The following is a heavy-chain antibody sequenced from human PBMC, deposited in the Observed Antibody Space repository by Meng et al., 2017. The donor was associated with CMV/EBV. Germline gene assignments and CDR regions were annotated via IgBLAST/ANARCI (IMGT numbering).Heavy chain of an antibody. D-gene: IGHD1-1*01. V-gene: IGHV3-30-3*01. CDR3: ARAKMNWNVIDAFDI. CDR2: ISYDGSNK. J-gene: IGHJ3*02. CDR1: GFTFSSNA. Sequence: GGSLRLSCAASGFTFSSNAMHWVRQAPGKGLEWVAVISYDGSNKYYADSVKGRFTISRDNSKNTLYLQMNSLRAEDTAVYYCARAKMNWNVIDAFDIWGQGTMVTVSS.